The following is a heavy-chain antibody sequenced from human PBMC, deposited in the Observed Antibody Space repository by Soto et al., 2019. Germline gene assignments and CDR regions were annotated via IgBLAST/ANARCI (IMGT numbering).Heavy chain of an antibody. D-gene: IGHD3-10*01. CDR1: GFTFSDHY. J-gene: IGHJ4*02. V-gene: IGHV3-72*01. Sequence: EVQLVESGGGLVQPGGSLRLSCAASGFTFSDHYMDWVRQAPGKGLEWVGRSKNKADSYTTEYAASVKGRFTISRDGSKNEMFLQRNSLKTEDTAVYYCTVWGSGNDFGAAWGQGILVTVSS. CDR2: SKNKADSYTT. CDR3: TVWGSGNDFGAA.